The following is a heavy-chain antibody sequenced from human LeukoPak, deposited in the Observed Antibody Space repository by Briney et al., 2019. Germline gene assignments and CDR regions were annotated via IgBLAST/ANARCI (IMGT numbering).Heavy chain of an antibody. CDR3: ARVQTDYYDSSGYYSRFDP. CDR1: GGSIISGGYS. Sequence: PSQTLYPTCAVSGGSIISGGYSWSWIRQPPVKGVEWIGYIYDSGSTYYNPSLKSRVTISVDRSKNQFSLKLSSVTAADTAVYYCARVQTDYYDSSGYYSRFDPWGQGTLVTVSS. D-gene: IGHD3-22*01. V-gene: IGHV4-30-2*01. CDR2: IYDSGST. J-gene: IGHJ5*02.